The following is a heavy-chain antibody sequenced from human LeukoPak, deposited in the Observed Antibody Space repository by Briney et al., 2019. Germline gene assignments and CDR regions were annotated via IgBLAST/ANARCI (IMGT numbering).Heavy chain of an antibody. J-gene: IGHJ4*02. Sequence: PGGSLRLSCAASGFTFSSYAMSWVRQAPGKGLEWVSAISGSGGSTYYADSVKGRFPISRDNSKNTLYLQMNRLRAEDTAVYYCAKDRRGSTSCYDYWGQGTLVTVSS. CDR1: GFTFSSYA. V-gene: IGHV3-23*01. CDR2: ISGSGGST. D-gene: IGHD2-2*01. CDR3: AKDRRGSTSCYDY.